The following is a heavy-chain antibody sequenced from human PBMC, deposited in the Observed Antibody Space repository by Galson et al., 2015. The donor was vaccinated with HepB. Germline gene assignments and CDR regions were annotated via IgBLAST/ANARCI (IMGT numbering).Heavy chain of an antibody. V-gene: IGHV1-46*03. Sequence: SVKVSCKASGGTFSSYAISWVRQAPGQGLEWMGIINPSGGSTSYAQKFQGRVTMTRDTSTSTVYMELSSLRSEDTAVYYRASGTGYSSGWYGGPGDFDYWGQGTLVTVSS. J-gene: IGHJ4*02. CDR2: INPSGGST. CDR3: ASGTGYSSGWYGGPGDFDY. D-gene: IGHD6-19*01. CDR1: GGTFSSYA.